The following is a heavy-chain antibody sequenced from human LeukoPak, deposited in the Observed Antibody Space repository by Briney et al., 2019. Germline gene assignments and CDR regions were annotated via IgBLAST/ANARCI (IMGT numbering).Heavy chain of an antibody. J-gene: IGHJ3*02. CDR3: ASPLRYNWNFDAFDI. CDR2: IYYSGSS. CDR1: GGSISSSY. Sequence: PSGTLSLTCTVSGGSISSSYWNWIRQPPGKGLEWIGYIYYSGSSYCNPSLESRVTISIDTSKNQFSLKLRSVTAADTAVYYCASPLRYNWNFDAFDIWGQGTMVTVSS. V-gene: IGHV4-59*01. D-gene: IGHD1-7*01.